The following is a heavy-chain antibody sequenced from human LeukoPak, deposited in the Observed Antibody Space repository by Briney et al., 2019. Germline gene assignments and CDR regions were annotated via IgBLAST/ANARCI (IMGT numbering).Heavy chain of an antibody. CDR2: IIPIFGTA. D-gene: IGHD3-3*01. CDR1: GGTFSSYA. CDR3: ARDPTQGYYDFWSGYYKGWFDP. J-gene: IGHJ5*02. Sequence: SVKVSCKASGGTFSSYAISWVRQAPGQGLEWMGGIIPIFGTANYAQKFQGRVTITTDEFTSTAYMELSSLRSEDTAVYYCARDPTQGYYDFWSGYYKGWFDPWGQGTLVTVSS. V-gene: IGHV1-69*05.